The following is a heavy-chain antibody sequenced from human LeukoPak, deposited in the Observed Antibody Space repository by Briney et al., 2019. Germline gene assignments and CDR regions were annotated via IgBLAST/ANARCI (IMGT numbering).Heavy chain of an antibody. V-gene: IGHV1-46*01. D-gene: IGHD1-7*01. CDR1: GYTFTSYY. CDR2: INPSGGST. J-gene: IGHJ4*02. Sequence: GASVKVSCKASGYTFTSYYMHWVRQAPGQGLEWMGIINPSGGSTSYAQKFQGRVTMTRDTSTSTVYMELSSLRSEDTAVYYCARESRETGTTLGFDHWGQGTLVTVSS. CDR3: ARESRETGTTLGFDH.